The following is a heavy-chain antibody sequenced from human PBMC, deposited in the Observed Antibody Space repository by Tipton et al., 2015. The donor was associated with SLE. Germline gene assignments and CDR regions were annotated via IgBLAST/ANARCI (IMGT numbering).Heavy chain of an antibody. CDR2: IWYDGSNK. D-gene: IGHD2-2*01. V-gene: IGHV3-33*01. Sequence: SLRLSCAASGFTFSSYGMHWVRQAPGKGLEWVAVIWYDGSNKYYADSVKGRFTISRDNSKNSLYLQMNSLRAEDTAVYYCARDRYCSSTSCYGVFDYWGQGTLVTVSS. CDR3: ARDRYCSSTSCYGVFDY. J-gene: IGHJ4*02. CDR1: GFTFSSYG.